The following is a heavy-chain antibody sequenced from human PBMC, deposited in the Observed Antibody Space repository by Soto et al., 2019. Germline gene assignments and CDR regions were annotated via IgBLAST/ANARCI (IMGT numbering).Heavy chain of an antibody. CDR2: TYYRSKRYY. V-gene: IGHV6-1*01. J-gene: IGHJ5*02. CDR3: GRAHLGTDRNILEPFDP. CDR1: GDSVPSNSAT. Sequence: SQTLSLTCVISGDSVPSNSATWNWIRQSPSRGLEWLGRTYYRSKRYYDYAISVKSRVTINPDTSRNQFSLQLSSVIPEDTAVYYCGRAHLGTDRNILEPFDPWGQGTLVTVSS. D-gene: IGHD1-1*01.